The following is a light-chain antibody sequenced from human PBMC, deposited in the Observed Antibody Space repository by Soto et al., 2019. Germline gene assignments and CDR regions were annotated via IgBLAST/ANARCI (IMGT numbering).Light chain of an antibody. CDR3: QKYNRAPFT. J-gene: IGKJ3*01. CDR2: AAS. CDR1: QGISNY. Sequence: DNQMTQSPSSLSASVGDRVTITCRASQGISNYLAWYQQKPGKVPKLLIHAASTLQSGAPSRFSGSGSGTDFTLSISSLQPEDFATYYCQKYNRAPFTFGPGTKVDIK. V-gene: IGKV1-27*01.